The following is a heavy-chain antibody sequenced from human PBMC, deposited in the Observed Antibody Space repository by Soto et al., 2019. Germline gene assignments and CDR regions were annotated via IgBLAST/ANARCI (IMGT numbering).Heavy chain of an antibody. CDR1: GFSFSAYT. Sequence: GGSLRLSCVVSGFSFSAYTMAWVRQAPGKGLEWVAYISSSGGIIDYADSVKGRFTISRDNAKNSLFLQMNSLRDEDTAVYYCARDGGVDPHDFRGQGTQVTVSS. V-gene: IGHV3-48*02. CDR3: ARDGGVDPHDF. J-gene: IGHJ4*02. D-gene: IGHD3-3*01. CDR2: ISSSGGII.